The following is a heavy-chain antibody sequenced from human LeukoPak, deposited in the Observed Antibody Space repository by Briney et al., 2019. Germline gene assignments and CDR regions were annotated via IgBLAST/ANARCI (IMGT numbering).Heavy chain of an antibody. CDR3: ARSHLGYCSGGSCPYYFDY. V-gene: IGHV3-11*04. CDR2: ISSSGSTI. J-gene: IGHJ4*02. CDR1: GFTFSDYY. D-gene: IGHD2-15*01. Sequence: GGSLRLSCAASGFTFSDYYMSWIRQAPGKGLEWVSYISSSGSTIYYADSVKGRFTISRDNAKNSLYLQMNSLRAEDTAVYYCARSHLGYCSGGSCPYYFDYWGQGTLVTVSS.